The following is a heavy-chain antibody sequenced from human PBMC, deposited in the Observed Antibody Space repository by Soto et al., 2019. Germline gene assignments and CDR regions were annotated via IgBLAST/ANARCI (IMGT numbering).Heavy chain of an antibody. J-gene: IGHJ3*01. V-gene: IGHV1-18*01. CDR1: GYTFINYG. CDR3: ARWSAIVGGAEELDV. CDR2: LSAYNGDT. D-gene: IGHD1-26*01. Sequence: QVQLVQSGAEVKKPGASVRVSCKTSGYTFINYGITWVRQAPGQGLEWMGWLSAYNGDTSSSEKLQDRFTMTTDTSTNTGYMDLRSLTSDDTAVYYCARWSAIVGGAEELDVWGQGTMVIVSS.